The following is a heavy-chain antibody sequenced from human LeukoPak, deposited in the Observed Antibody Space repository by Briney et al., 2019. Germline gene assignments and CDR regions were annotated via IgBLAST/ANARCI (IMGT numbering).Heavy chain of an antibody. D-gene: IGHD6-13*01. Sequence: KPSQTLSLTCTVSGGSISSGDHYWSWIRQPPRKGLEWIGYIHYSGSTSYNPSLKSRVTISLDTSKNQFSLKLSSVTAADTAVYYCARYYSSSWYWDYYGMDVWGQGTTVTVSS. CDR1: GGSISSGDHY. CDR3: ARYYSSSWYWDYYGMDV. J-gene: IGHJ6*02. V-gene: IGHV4-30-4*01. CDR2: IHYSGST.